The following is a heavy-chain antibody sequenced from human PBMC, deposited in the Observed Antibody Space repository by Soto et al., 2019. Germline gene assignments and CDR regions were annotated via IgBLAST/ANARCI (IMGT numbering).Heavy chain of an antibody. CDR2: IYHSGRT. J-gene: IGHJ4*02. D-gene: IGHD6-19*01. V-gene: IGHV4-4*02. CDR3: AGHIAVSGTRGFDF. CDR1: GGSISTNW. Sequence: QVQLQESGPGLMKPSGTLSLTCAVSGGSISTNWWSWVRQPPGKGLEWIGEIYHSGRTDYNASLEDRVTVSGDKAQNQLALILGSVTAADTAVYYCAGHIAVSGTRGFDFWGQGTLVTVSS.